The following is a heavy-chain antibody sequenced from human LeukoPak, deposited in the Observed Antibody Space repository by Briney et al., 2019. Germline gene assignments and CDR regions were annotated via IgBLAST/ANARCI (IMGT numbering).Heavy chain of an antibody. CDR2: IKQDGSDK. V-gene: IGHV3-7*01. D-gene: IGHD3-10*02. J-gene: IGHJ6*04. Sequence: GGSLRLSCAASGFTFSNFWMTWVRQAPGKGLEWVANIKQDGSDKYYVDSVKGRFTISRDNAKNSLYLQMNSLRAEDTAVYYCAELGITMIGGVWGKGTTVTISS. CDR1: GFTFSNFW. CDR3: AELGITMIGGV.